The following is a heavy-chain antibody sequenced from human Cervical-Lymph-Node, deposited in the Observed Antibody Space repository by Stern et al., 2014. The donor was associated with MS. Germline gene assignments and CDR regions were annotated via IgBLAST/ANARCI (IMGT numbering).Heavy chain of an antibody. Sequence: VQLVQSGAELKKPGESLKISCQTSGYNFISHWIAWVRQVPGKGMEWIGIIYPGASDVRYSPSFQGHVPISVDKSITTACLQWNSLKASDTAVYYCARWSVACDYWGQGALITVSS. CDR2: IYPGASDV. CDR1: GYNFISHW. V-gene: IGHV5-51*03. J-gene: IGHJ4*02. D-gene: IGHD2-21*01. CDR3: ARWSVACDY.